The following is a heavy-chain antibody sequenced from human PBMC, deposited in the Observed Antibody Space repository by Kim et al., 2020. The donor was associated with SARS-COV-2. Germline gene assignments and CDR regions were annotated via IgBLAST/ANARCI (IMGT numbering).Heavy chain of an antibody. Sequence: SETLSLTCGVSGGSVSNFNWWTWVRQSPGTGLEWIGEIDHSGTTNYNPSLKSRVTISIYKSKNDFSLKVTSVTAADTAVYYCARETGRGIDSWGQGTLVSVSS. CDR3: ARETGRGIDS. CDR1: GGSVSNFNW. D-gene: IGHD5-12*01. V-gene: IGHV4-4*02. CDR2: IDHSGTT. J-gene: IGHJ4*02.